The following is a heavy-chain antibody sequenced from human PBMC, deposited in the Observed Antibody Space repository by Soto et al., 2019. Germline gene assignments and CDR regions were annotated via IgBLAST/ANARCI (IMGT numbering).Heavy chain of an antibody. D-gene: IGHD6-19*01. CDR3: ASDLAVGLVDY. CDR1: GYTFTSYG. CDR2: ISAYNGNT. J-gene: IGHJ4*02. V-gene: IGHV1-18*01. Sequence: QVQLVQSGAEVKKPGASVKVSCKASGYTFTSYGISWVRQAPGQGLEWMGWISAYNGNTKSAQKLQGRVTMTTDTPTSTAYMELRSLRSDDPAVYYCASDLAVGLVDYWGQGPLVTVSS.